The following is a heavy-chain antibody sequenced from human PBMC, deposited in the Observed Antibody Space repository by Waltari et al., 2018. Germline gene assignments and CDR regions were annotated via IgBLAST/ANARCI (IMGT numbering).Heavy chain of an antibody. J-gene: IGHJ4*02. V-gene: IGHV4-34*01. CDR2: INHSGST. CDR1: GGSFSGYY. CDR3: ARVTAGPPGGEQWLVDY. Sequence: QVQLQQWGAGLLKPSETLSLTCAVYGGSFSGYYWSWIRQPPGKGLEWTGEINHSGSTNYNPSLKSRVTISVDTSKNQFSLKLSSVTAADTAVYYCARVTAGPPGGEQWLVDYWGQGTLVTVSS. D-gene: IGHD6-19*01.